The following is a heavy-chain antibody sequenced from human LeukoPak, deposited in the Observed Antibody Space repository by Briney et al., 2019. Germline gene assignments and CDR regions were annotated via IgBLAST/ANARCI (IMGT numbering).Heavy chain of an antibody. V-gene: IGHV3-23*01. CDR2: ISASGGST. J-gene: IGHJ4*02. D-gene: IGHD1-26*01. CDR3: AKDQRWESPHYLDS. Sequence: GGSLRLSCAASGFTFSSSAMSWVRQVPGKGLEWVSGISASGGSTSYADSVRGRFTISRDNSKNTLYVQMNSLRDEDTAVCYCAKDQRWESPHYLDSWGQGTLVTVSS. CDR1: GFTFSSSA.